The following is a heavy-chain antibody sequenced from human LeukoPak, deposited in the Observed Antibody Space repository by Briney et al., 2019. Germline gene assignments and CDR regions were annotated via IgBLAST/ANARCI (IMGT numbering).Heavy chain of an antibody. CDR2: ISSSGNT. J-gene: IGHJ4*02. CDR3: ARDRRSGSYPYYFDY. D-gene: IGHD1-26*01. V-gene: IGHV3-23*01. Sequence: PGGSLRLSCAASGFTFSRSAMTWVRQTPGKGLDWVSSISSSGNTYYADSVKGRFTISRDNSKNTLYLQMNSLRAEDTAVYYCARDRRSGSYPYYFDYWGQGTLVTVSS. CDR1: GFTFSRSA.